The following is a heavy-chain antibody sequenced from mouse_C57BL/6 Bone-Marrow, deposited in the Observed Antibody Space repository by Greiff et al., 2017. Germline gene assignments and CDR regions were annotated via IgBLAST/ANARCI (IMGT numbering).Heavy chain of an antibody. V-gene: IGHV1-81*01. Sequence: VQLQQSGAELARPGASVKLSCKASGYTFTSYGISWVKQRTGQGLEWIGEIYPRSGNTYYNEKFQGKATLTADKSSSTAYMERRSLPSEDSAVCDCARAGTKYFEVWGTGTTVTVSS. CDR1: GYTFTSYG. D-gene: IGHD4-1*01. CDR2: IYPRSGNT. J-gene: IGHJ1*03. CDR3: ARAGTKYFEV.